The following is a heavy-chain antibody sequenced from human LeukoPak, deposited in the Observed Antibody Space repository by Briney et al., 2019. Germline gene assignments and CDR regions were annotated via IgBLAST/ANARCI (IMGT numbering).Heavy chain of an antibody. V-gene: IGHV4-59*01. D-gene: IGHD3-9*01. J-gene: IGHJ6*02. CDR1: GGSITSYY. Sequence: SETLSLTCTVSGGSITSYYWSWIRQPPGKGLEWIGCIYYSGSTNYNPSLKSRVTISVDTSKNQFSLKLSSVTAADTAVYYCARGTYDILTGYLHYGMDVWGQGTTVTVSS. CDR2: IYYSGST. CDR3: ARGTYDILTGYLHYGMDV.